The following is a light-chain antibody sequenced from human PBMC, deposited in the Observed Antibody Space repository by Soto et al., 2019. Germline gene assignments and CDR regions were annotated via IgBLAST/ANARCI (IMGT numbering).Light chain of an antibody. CDR3: SSYTSSSTLFV. CDR2: EVS. CDR1: SSDVGGYNY. V-gene: IGLV2-14*01. Sequence: LTQPASVSGSPGQSITISCTGTSSDVGGYNYVSWYQQHPGKAPKLMIYEVSNRPSGVSNRFSGSKSGNTASLTISGLQAEDEADYYCSSYTSSSTLFVFGTGTKSPS. J-gene: IGLJ1*01.